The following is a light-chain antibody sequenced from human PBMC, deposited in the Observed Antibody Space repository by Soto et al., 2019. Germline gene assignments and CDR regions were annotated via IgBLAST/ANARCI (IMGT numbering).Light chain of an antibody. J-gene: IGKJ3*01. Sequence: EIVLTQSPATLSLSPGGRATLSCRASQSVSTYIAWYQQKPGQAPRLLIYDTSNRATGIPARFSGSGSGTDFALTISSLEPEDFAVYYCQQRSNWPPTFGPGTKVDIK. CDR3: QQRSNWPPT. V-gene: IGKV3-11*01. CDR1: QSVSTY. CDR2: DTS.